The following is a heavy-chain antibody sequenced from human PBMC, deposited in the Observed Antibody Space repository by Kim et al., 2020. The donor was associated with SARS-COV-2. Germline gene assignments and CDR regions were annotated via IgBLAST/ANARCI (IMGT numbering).Heavy chain of an antibody. D-gene: IGHD3-10*01. V-gene: IGHV1-18*01. CDR2: ISAYNGNT. Sequence: ASVKVSCKASGYTFTSYGISWVRQAPGQGLEWMGWISAYNGNTNYAQKLQGRVTMTTDTSTSTAYMELRSLRSDDTAVYYCARINWATGFGELIPYYYYGMDVWGQGTTVTVSS. CDR1: GYTFTSYG. J-gene: IGHJ6*02. CDR3: ARINWATGFGELIPYYYYGMDV.